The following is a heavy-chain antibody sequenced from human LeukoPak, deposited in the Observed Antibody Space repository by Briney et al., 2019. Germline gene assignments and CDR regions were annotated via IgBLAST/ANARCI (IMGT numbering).Heavy chain of an antibody. CDR3: ARRSIYCSGGSCYWGPGYYYYMDV. CDR2: INHSGST. Sequence: KASETLSLTCAVYGGSFSGDYWSWIRQAPGKGLEWIGEINHSGSTNYNPSLKSRVTISVDTSKNQFSLKLSSVTAADTAVYYCARRSIYCSGGSCYWGPGYYYYMDVWGKGTTVTISS. CDR1: GGSFSGDY. J-gene: IGHJ6*03. V-gene: IGHV4-34*01. D-gene: IGHD2-15*01.